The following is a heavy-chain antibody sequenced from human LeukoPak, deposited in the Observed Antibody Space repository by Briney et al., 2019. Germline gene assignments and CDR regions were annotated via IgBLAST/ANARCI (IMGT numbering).Heavy chain of an antibody. CDR3: ARDTYQGSYVY. CDR2: IIPIFGTA. CDR1: GGTFSSYA. D-gene: IGHD3-10*01. Sequence: GASVKVSCKASGGTFSSYAISWVRQAPGQGLEWTGGIIPIFGTANYAQKFQGRVTITADESTSTAYMELSSLRSEDTAVYYCARDTYQGSYVYWGQGTLVTVSS. V-gene: IGHV1-69*13. J-gene: IGHJ4*02.